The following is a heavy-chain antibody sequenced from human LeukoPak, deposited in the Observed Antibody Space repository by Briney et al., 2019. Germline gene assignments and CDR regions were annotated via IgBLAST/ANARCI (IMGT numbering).Heavy chain of an antibody. CDR3: ASQPAAADVDY. Sequence: TGRSLRLSCAASGFTFSSYGMHWVRQAPGKGLEWVAVIWYDGSNKYYADSVKGRFTISRDNSKNTLYLQMNSLRAEDTAVYYCASQPAAADVDYWGQGALVTVSS. CDR1: GFTFSSYG. D-gene: IGHD2-2*01. CDR2: IWYDGSNK. J-gene: IGHJ4*02. V-gene: IGHV3-33*01.